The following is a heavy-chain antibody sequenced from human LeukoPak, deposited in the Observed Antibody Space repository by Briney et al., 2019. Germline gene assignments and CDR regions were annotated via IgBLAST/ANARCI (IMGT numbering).Heavy chain of an antibody. CDR1: GFTFDDYA. CDR2: ISWNSGSI. V-gene: IGHV3-9*01. CDR3: AKDTGAVAGTRWFDY. Sequence: PGGSLRLSCAASGFTFDDYAMHWVRQAPGKGLEWVSGISWNSGSIGYADSVKGRFTISRDNAKNSLYLQMSSLRAEDTALYYCAKDTGAVAGTRWFDYWGQGTLVTVSS. D-gene: IGHD6-19*01. J-gene: IGHJ4*02.